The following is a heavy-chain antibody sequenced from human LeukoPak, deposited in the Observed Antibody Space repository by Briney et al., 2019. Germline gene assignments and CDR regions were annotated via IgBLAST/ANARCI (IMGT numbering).Heavy chain of an antibody. J-gene: IGHJ3*02. CDR3: ARDWYAFDI. V-gene: IGHV4-34*01. CDR1: GGSFSGWY. CDR2: INHSGSI. D-gene: IGHD6-13*01. Sequence: SETLSLTCAVYGGSFSGWYWSWIRQPPGKGLEWIGEINHSGSINYNPSLKSRVTISVDTSKNQFSLKLSSVTAADTAVYYCARDWYAFDIWGQGTMVTVSS.